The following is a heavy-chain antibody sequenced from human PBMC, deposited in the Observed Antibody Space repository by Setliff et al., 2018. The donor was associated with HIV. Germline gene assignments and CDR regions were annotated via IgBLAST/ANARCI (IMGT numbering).Heavy chain of an antibody. J-gene: IGHJ6*02. CDR1: GASISSSNFY. Sequence: SETLSLTCTVSGASISSSNFYWSWIRQPPGKGLEWIGEINHSGSTNYNPSLKSRVTISVDTSKNQFSLKLSSVTAADTAVYYCARHNVITYGGLLFDYYYYGMDVWGPGTTVTVSS. V-gene: IGHV4-39*01. CDR3: ARHNVITYGGLLFDYYYYGMDV. D-gene: IGHD3-16*01. CDR2: INHSGST.